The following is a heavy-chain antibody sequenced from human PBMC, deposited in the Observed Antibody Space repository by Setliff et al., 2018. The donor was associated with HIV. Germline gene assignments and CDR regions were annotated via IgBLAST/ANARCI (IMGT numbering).Heavy chain of an antibody. CDR3: ARGGLNHAFDI. J-gene: IGHJ3*02. Sequence: PGGSLRLSCVASGFTFNSYWMYWVRQAPGKGLVCVSRVNNDGTDTIYADSVKGRFTISRDNAKSTVYLQMGSLSADDTAVYYCARGGLNHAFDIWGQGTMVTVS. CDR2: VNNDGTDT. CDR1: GFTFNSYW. V-gene: IGHV3-74*01.